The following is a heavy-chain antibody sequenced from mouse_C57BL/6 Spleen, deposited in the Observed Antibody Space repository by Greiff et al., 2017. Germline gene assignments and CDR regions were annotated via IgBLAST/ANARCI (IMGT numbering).Heavy chain of an antibody. V-gene: IGHV6-3*01. CDR1: GFTFSNYW. J-gene: IGHJ1*03. Sequence: EVMLVESGGGLVQPGGSMKLSCVASGFTFSNYWMNWVRQSPEKGLEWVAQIRLKSDNYATQYAETVKGRFTISRDDSKSSVYLQMNNLRAEDTGIYYCTSYYYGSSDWYFDVWGTGTTVTVSS. CDR3: TSYYYGSSDWYFDV. D-gene: IGHD1-1*01. CDR2: IRLKSDNYAT.